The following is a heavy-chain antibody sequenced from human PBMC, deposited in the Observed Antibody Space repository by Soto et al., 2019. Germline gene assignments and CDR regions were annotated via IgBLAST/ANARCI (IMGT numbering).Heavy chain of an antibody. J-gene: IGHJ3*02. V-gene: IGHV1-18*01. D-gene: IGHD3-10*01. CDR1: GYTFTSYG. CDR2: ISAYNGNT. CDR3: AGLWFGENDLAGRAFDI. Sequence: ASVKVSCKASGYTFTSYGISWVRQAPGQGLEWMGWISAYNGNTNYAQKLQGRVTMTTDTSTSTAYMELRSRRSDDTAVYYCAGLWFGENDLAGRAFDIWGQGTMVTVSS.